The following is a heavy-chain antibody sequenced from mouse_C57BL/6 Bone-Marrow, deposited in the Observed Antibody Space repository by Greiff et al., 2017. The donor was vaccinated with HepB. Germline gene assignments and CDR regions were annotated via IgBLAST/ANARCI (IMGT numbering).Heavy chain of an antibody. Sequence: QVQLKQSGAELARPGASVKLSCKASGYTFTSYGISWVKQRTGQGLEWIGEIYPRSGNTYYNEKFKGKATLTADKSSSTAYMELRSLTSEDSAVYFCARGAHGWGFAYWGQGTLVTVSA. J-gene: IGHJ3*01. CDR1: GYTFTSYG. CDR2: IYPRSGNT. V-gene: IGHV1-81*01. CDR3: ARGAHGWGFAY. D-gene: IGHD2-3*01.